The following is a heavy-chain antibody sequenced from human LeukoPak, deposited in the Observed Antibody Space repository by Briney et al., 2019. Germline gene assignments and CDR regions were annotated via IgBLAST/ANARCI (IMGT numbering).Heavy chain of an antibody. CDR3: ASSYDSSGLNAFDI. V-gene: IGHV3-48*02. Sequence: GGSLRLSCAASGFTFSSYSMNWVRQAPVKGLDWVSYISSSSSTIYYADSVKGRFTISRDNAKNSLYLQMNSLRDEDTAVYYCASSYDSSGLNAFDIWGQGTMVTVSS. D-gene: IGHD3-22*01. CDR1: GFTFSSYS. CDR2: ISSSSSTI. J-gene: IGHJ3*02.